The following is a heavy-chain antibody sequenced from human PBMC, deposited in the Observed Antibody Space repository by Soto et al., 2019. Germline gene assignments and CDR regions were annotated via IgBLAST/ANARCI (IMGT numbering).Heavy chain of an antibody. D-gene: IGHD3-3*01. CDR1: GFTFTYDY. CDR3: VHDFFGMND. V-gene: IGHV3-72*01. J-gene: IGHJ4*02. Sequence: GGSLRLSCAASGFTFTYDYMDWVRQTPGKGLEWVGRSRNKAKSYSTEYAASVKGRFSISRDNSKNSLFLQMNSLKTEDTATYYCVHDFFGMNDWGRGTLVTVSS. CDR2: SRNKAKSYST.